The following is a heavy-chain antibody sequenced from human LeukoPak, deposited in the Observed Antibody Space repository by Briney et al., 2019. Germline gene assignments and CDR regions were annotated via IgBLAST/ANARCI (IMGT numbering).Heavy chain of an antibody. Sequence: GGSLRLSCAASGFTFNSYGMSWVRQAPGKGLEWVSGINWNGGSTGYADSVKGRFTISRDNAKNSLYLQMNSLRAEDTAVYYCAKGRGLAAAGGVFDYWGQGTLVTVSS. CDR3: AKGRGLAAAGGVFDY. J-gene: IGHJ4*02. D-gene: IGHD6-13*01. V-gene: IGHV3-20*04. CDR2: INWNGGST. CDR1: GFTFNSYG.